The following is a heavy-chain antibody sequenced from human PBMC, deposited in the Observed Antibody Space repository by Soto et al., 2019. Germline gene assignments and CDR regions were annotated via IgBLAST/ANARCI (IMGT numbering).Heavy chain of an antibody. V-gene: IGHV4-34*01. D-gene: IGHD3-9*01. J-gene: IGHJ4*02. CDR3: ARAQTYYDILTGYYVPYYFDY. CDR1: GGSFSGYY. Sequence: SETLSLTCAVYGGSFSGYYWSWIRQPPGKGLEWIGEINHSGSTNYNPSLKSRVTISVDTSKNQFSLKLSSVTAADTAVYYCARAQTYYDILTGYYVPYYFDYWGQGTLVTVSS. CDR2: INHSGST.